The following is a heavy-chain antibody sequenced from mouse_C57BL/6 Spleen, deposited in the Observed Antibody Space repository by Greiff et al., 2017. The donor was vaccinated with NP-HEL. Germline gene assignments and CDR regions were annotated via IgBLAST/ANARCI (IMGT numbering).Heavy chain of an antibody. CDR2: ISNGGGST. J-gene: IGHJ4*01. Sequence: EVQLVESGGGLVQPGGSLKLSCAASGFTFSDYYMYWVRQTPEKRLEWVAYISNGGGSTYYPDTVKGRFTISRDNAKNPLYLQMSRLKSEDTAMYYCARGYAMNYWGQGASVTVSS. CDR3: ARGYAMNY. CDR1: GFTFSDYY. V-gene: IGHV5-12*01.